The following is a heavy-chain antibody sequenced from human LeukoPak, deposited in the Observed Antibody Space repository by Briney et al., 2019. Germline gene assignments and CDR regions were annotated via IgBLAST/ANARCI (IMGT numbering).Heavy chain of an antibody. CDR2: INHSGST. CDR3: ARGPAPAYCSSTSCYRAYYYYYGMDV. D-gene: IGHD2-2*02. V-gene: IGHV4-34*01. Sequence: SETLTLTCAVYGGSFSGYYWSWTRQPPGKGLEWIGEINHSGSTNYNPSLKSRVTISVDTSKNQFSLKLSSVTAADTAVYYCARGPAPAYCSSTSCYRAYYYYYGMDVWGQGTTVTVSS. CDR1: GGSFSGYY. J-gene: IGHJ6*02.